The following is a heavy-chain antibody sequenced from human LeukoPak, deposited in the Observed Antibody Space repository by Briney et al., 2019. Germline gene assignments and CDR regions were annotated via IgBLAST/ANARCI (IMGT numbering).Heavy chain of an antibody. CDR3: AKDSINYYDSSGYYYV. CDR2: ISGSGGST. CDR1: GFTFSSYA. V-gene: IGHV3-23*01. D-gene: IGHD3-22*01. J-gene: IGHJ4*02. Sequence: GGSLRLSCAASGFTFSSYAMSWVRQAPGKGLEWVSAISGSGGSTYYADFVKGRFTISRDNSKNTLYLQMNSLRAEDTAVYYCAKDSINYYDSSGYYYVWGQGTLVTVSS.